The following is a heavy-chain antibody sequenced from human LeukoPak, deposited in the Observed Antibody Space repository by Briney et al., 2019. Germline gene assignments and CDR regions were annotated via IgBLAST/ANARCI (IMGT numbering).Heavy chain of an antibody. V-gene: IGHV3-74*01. J-gene: IGHJ4*02. CDR3: ARGYCSSTSCLSRFADY. CDR1: GFTFSSYW. CDR2: INSDGSTT. Sequence: PGGSLRLSCAASGFTFSSYWMPWVRQAPGKGLVWVSRINSDGSTTTYADSVKGRFTISRDNAENTLYLQMNSLRAEDTAVYFCARGYCSSTSCLSRFADYWGQGALVTVSS. D-gene: IGHD2-2*01.